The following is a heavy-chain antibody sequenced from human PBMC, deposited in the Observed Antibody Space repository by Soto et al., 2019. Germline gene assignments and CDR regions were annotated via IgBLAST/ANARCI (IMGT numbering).Heavy chain of an antibody. CDR2: IYYSGST. Sequence: SETLSLTCTVSGGSISSGDYYWSWIRQPPGKGLEWIGYIYYSGSTYYNPSLKSRVTISVDTSKNQFSLKLSSVTAADTAVYYCARENKFIVVPAGYYYYGMDVWGQGTTVTVSS. V-gene: IGHV4-30-4*01. CDR3: ARENKFIVVPAGYYYYGMDV. D-gene: IGHD2-2*01. CDR1: GGSISSGDYY. J-gene: IGHJ6*02.